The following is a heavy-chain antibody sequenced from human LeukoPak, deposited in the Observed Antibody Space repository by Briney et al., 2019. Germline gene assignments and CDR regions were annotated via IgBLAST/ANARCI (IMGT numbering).Heavy chain of an antibody. J-gene: IGHJ3*02. CDR3: ARDLRFLEWLLYGDAFDI. CDR2: IKQDGSEK. D-gene: IGHD3-3*01. V-gene: IGHV3-7*01. Sequence: GGSLRLSCAASGFTFSSCWMSWVRQAPGKGLEWVANIKQDGSEKYYVDSVKGRFTISRDNAKNSLYLQMNSLRAEDTAVYYCARDLRFLEWLLYGDAFDIWGQGTMVTVSS. CDR1: GFTFSSCW.